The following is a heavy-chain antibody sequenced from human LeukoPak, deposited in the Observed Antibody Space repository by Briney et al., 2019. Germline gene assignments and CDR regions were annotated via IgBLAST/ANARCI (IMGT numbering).Heavy chain of an antibody. J-gene: IGHJ4*02. D-gene: IGHD2-21*01. CDR1: GYTFTSYG. CDR2: ISAYNGNT. CDR3: ARVLAYCGGDCYGY. Sequence: ASVKVSCKASGYTFTSYGISWVRQAPGQGLEWMGWISAYNGNTNYAQKFQGRVTITADESTSTAYMELSSLRSEDTAVYYCARVLAYCGGDCYGYWGQGTLVTVSS. V-gene: IGHV1-18*01.